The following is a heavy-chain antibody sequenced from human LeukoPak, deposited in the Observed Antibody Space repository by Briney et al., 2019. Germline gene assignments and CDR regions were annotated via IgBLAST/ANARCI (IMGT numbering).Heavy chain of an antibody. CDR3: ARGVFFGEWELPNWFDP. CDR2: INPNSGGT. V-gene: IGHV1-2*02. D-gene: IGHD1-26*01. J-gene: IGHJ5*02. CDR1: GYTFTGYY. Sequence: ASVKVSCKASGYTFTGYYMHWVRQAPGQGLEWMGWINPNSGGTNYAQKFQGRVTMTRDTSISTAYMELSRLRSDDTAVYYCARGVFFGEWELPNWFDPSGQGTLVTVSS.